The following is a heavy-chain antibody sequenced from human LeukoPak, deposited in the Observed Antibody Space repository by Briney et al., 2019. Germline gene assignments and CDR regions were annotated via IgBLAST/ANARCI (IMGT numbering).Heavy chain of an antibody. Sequence: PSETLSLTCAVYGGSFSGYYWSWIRQPPGKGLEWVGEINHSGSTNYNPSLKSRVTISVDTSKNQFSLKLSSVTAADTAVYYCARQVPRLLWFGELLPNWFDPWGQGTLVTVSS. CDR1: GGSFSGYY. D-gene: IGHD3-10*01. CDR3: ARQVPRLLWFGELLPNWFDP. J-gene: IGHJ5*02. CDR2: INHSGST. V-gene: IGHV4-34*01.